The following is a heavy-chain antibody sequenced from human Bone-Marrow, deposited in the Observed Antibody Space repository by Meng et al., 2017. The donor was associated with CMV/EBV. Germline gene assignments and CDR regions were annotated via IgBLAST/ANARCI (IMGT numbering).Heavy chain of an antibody. J-gene: IGHJ4*02. CDR1: GFTFDDYG. V-gene: IGHV3-20*04. CDR2: INWTGVSS. Sequence: GGSLRLSCAASGFTFDDYGMSWVRQTPGKGLEWVSGINWTGVSSGYAHSVKGRFTISRDNAKNSLYLEMNSLRAEDTALYYCVRPSSSTGSFDYWGQGTLVTVSS. D-gene: IGHD6-13*01. CDR3: VRPSSSTGSFDY.